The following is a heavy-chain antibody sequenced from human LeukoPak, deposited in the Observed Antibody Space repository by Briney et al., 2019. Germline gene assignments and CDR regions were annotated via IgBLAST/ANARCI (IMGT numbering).Heavy chain of an antibody. D-gene: IGHD4-11*01. V-gene: IGHV3-7*01. CDR1: GFTFSDYW. CDR2: IQQDGSEK. CDR3: ARERTTIVSSTAIGAH. J-gene: IGHJ4*02. Sequence: GGSLRLSCAASGFTFSDYWMSWVRQAPGKGLEWVANIQQDGSEKYYVDSVKGRFTISRDNAKNSLYLQMHSLRAEDTAVYYCARERTTIVSSTAIGAHWGQGTLVTVSS.